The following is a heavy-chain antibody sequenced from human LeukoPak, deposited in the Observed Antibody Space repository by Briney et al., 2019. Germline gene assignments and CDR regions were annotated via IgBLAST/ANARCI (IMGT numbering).Heavy chain of an antibody. V-gene: IGHV4-34*01. J-gene: IGHJ4*02. CDR2: INHSGST. CDR1: GGSFSGYY. CDR3: VRDNVAAAGSSPTPFDY. D-gene: IGHD6-13*01. Sequence: SETLSLTCAVYGGSFSGYYWSWIRQPPGKGLEWIGEINHSGSTNYNPSLKSRVTISVDTSKNQFSLKLSSVTASDTAVYYCVRDNVAAAGSSPTPFDYWGQGTLVTVSS.